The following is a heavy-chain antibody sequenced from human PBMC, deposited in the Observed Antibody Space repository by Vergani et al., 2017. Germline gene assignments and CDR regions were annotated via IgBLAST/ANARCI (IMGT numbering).Heavy chain of an antibody. J-gene: IGHJ5*02. CDR3: ARGRLKIDGVSSNWFDP. V-gene: IGHV1-18*01. D-gene: IGHD3-3*01. Sequence: QVQLVQSGTEVKKPGASVKVSCKASGYTFTPYGISWVRQAPGQGLEWTGWISASNGNTNYAQKRLGRVTMTTDRSTSTAYMELRSLRSDDTAVYYCARGRLKIDGVSSNWFDPWGQGTLVTVSS. CDR2: ISASNGNT. CDR1: GYTFTPYG.